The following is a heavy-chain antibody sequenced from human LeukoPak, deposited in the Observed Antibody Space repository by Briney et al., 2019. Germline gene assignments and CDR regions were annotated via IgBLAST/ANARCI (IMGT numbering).Heavy chain of an antibody. CDR1: GYTFTDYY. J-gene: IGHJ4*02. CDR3: ARVLPSYDILTGYRYYFDY. CDR2: INPNSGGT. D-gene: IGHD3-9*01. V-gene: IGHV1-2*02. Sequence: ASVKVSCKASGYTFTDYYLHWVRQAPGQGLEWMGWINPNSGGTNYAQKFQGRVTMTRDTSISTAYMELSRLRSDDTAVYYCARVLPSYDILTGYRYYFDYWGQGTLVTASS.